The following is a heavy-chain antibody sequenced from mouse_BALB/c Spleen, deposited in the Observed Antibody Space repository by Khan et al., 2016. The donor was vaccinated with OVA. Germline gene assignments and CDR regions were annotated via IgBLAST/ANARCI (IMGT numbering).Heavy chain of an antibody. J-gene: IGHJ4*01. CDR3: AGEGLRVVGLDY. CDR1: GYTFTSYD. Sequence: QVQLKQSGPELVKPGTSVKISCKASGYTFTSYDINWVKQRPGQGLEWIGWIYTGDDSTNYNEKFKGKATLTAEKSANTAYMQISSLTTENSAVYFCAGEGLRVVGLDYWGQGTSVTVSS. D-gene: IGHD2-4*01. CDR2: IYTGDDST. V-gene: IGHV1S56*01.